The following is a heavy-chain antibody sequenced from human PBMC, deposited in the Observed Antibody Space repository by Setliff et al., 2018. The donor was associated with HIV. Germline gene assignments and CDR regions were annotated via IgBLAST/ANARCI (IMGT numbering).Heavy chain of an antibody. CDR1: GVSINSHY. V-gene: IGHV4-4*07. J-gene: IGHJ6*03. Sequence: SETLSLTCTVSGVSINSHYWSWIRQPAGKGLEWIGRIYTSGSTNYNPSLKSRVTISVDTSKNQFSLKLSSVTAADTAVYYCARNVDIVATTAYYYMDVWGKGTTVTVSS. CDR2: IYTSGST. CDR3: ARNVDIVATTAYYYMDV. D-gene: IGHD5-12*01.